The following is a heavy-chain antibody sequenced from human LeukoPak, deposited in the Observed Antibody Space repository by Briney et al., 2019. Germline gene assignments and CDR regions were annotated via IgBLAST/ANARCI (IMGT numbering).Heavy chain of an antibody. CDR3: ARDPGHDTSNYGGLDF. Sequence: ASVKVSCKTSGYRFTGYYMHWVRQAPGQGLEWMGWINPKSGDPIYVQKFQGRVTLTRDTSIDTVYLELSSLKSDDTAVYYCARDPGHDTSNYGGLDFWGQGTLVTVSS. V-gene: IGHV1-2*02. CDR1: GYRFTGYY. J-gene: IGHJ4*02. CDR2: INPKSGDP. D-gene: IGHD4-11*01.